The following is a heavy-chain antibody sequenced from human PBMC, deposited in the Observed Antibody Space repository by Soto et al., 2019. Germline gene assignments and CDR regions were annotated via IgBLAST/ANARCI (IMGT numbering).Heavy chain of an antibody. CDR2: IHSGGST. CDR1: GFTVSRNF. Sequence: EVQLVESGGGLVQPGGSLRLSCAASGFTVSRNFMNWVRQAPGKGLEWVAVIHSGGSTYYADSVKGRFTISRDNSKNTLYLQLNSLRAEHTDVYYCARGGPRSSGYDPFDYWGQGTLVTVSS. CDR3: ARGGPRSSGYDPFDY. J-gene: IGHJ4*02. D-gene: IGHD3-22*01. V-gene: IGHV3-66*01.